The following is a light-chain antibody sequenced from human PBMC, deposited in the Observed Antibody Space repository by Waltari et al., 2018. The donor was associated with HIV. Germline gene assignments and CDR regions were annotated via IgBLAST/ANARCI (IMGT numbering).Light chain of an antibody. J-gene: IGKJ2*01. CDR1: QSLSSD. Sequence: SVSPGERATLSCRASQSLSSDLAWYQQKPGQAPRLLIYGASTRAPGIPVKFTLTIRSLQSEDFAIYYCQQYNNWPPGMYAFGQGTKLEMK. V-gene: IGKV3-15*01. CDR3: QQYNNWPPGMYA. CDR2: GAS.